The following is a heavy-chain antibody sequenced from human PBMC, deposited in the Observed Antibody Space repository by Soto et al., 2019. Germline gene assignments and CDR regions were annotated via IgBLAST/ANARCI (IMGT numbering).Heavy chain of an antibody. D-gene: IGHD6-19*01. V-gene: IGHV3-21*01. CDR1: GFTFSSYS. J-gene: IGHJ4*02. CDR2: ISSSSSYI. CDR3: ARDFPTRVPRIAVAGPCDY. Sequence: GGSLRLSCAASGFTFSSYSMNWVRQAPGKGLEWVSSISSSSSYIYYADSVKGRFTISRDNAKNSLYLQMNSLRAEDTAVYYCARDFPTRVPRIAVAGPCDYWGQGTLVTVSS.